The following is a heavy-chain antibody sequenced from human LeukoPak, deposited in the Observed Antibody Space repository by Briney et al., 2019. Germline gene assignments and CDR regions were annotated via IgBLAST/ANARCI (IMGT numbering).Heavy chain of an antibody. CDR3: AKGGYSYGVTPGY. CDR1: GYTFTGYY. D-gene: IGHD5-18*01. V-gene: IGHV1-2*02. CDR2: INPNSGGT. J-gene: IGHJ4*02. Sequence: ASVKVSCKASGYTFTGYYMHWVQQAPGQGLEWMGWINPNSGGTNYAQKFQGRVTMTRDTSISTAYMELSRLRSDDTAVYYCAKGGYSYGVTPGYWGQGTLVTVSS.